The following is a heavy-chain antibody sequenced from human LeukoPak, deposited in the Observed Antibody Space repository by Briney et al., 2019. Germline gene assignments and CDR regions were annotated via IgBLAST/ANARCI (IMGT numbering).Heavy chain of an antibody. J-gene: IGHJ4*02. CDR3: ASQYYDFWSGYYEALDY. V-gene: IGHV3-23*01. CDR2: VTGSGDNT. D-gene: IGHD3-3*01. CDR1: GFTFSSYA. Sequence: GGSLRLPCAASGFTFSSYAMSWVRQAPGKGLEWVSGVTGSGDNTYYVESVKGRFTISRDNSKNTLYLQMNSLRAEDTAVYYCASQYYDFWSGYYEALDYWGQGTLVTVSS.